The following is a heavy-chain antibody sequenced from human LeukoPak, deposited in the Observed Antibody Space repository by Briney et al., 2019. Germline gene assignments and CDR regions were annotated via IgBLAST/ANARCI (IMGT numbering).Heavy chain of an antibody. CDR3: AELGITMIGGV. J-gene: IGHJ6*04. D-gene: IGHD3-10*02. CDR1: GFTFSSYS. Sequence: GGSLRLSCAASGFTFSSYSMNWVRQAPGKGLEWVSSISSSSSYIYYADSVRGRFTISRDNAKNSLYLQMNSLRAEDTAVYYCAELGITMIGGVWGKGTTVTISS. V-gene: IGHV3-21*01. CDR2: ISSSSSYI.